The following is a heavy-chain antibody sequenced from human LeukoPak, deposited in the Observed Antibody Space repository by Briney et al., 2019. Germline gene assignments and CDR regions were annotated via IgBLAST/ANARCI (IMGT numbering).Heavy chain of an antibody. J-gene: IGHJ5*02. CDR1: GGSISSSSYY. V-gene: IGHV4-39*01. D-gene: IGHD3-3*01. Sequence: SETLSLTCTVSGGSISSSSYYWGWIRQPPGKGLEWIGSIYYSGSTYYNPSLKSRVTISVDTSKNQFSLKLSSVTAADTAVYYCARHRRWEWFHALNWFDPWGQGTLVTVSS. CDR2: IYYSGST. CDR3: ARHRRWEWFHALNWFDP.